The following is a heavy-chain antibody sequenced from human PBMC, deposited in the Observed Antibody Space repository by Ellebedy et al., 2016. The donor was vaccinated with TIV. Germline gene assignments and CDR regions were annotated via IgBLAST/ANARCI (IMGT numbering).Heavy chain of an antibody. CDR3: ARSIVSYSSSWYVHRPYYYYYYGMDV. J-gene: IGHJ6*02. CDR2: IDWDDDK. V-gene: IGHV2-70*01. Sequence: SGPTLVXPTQTLTLTCTFSGFSLSTSGMRVSWIRQPPGKALEWLALIDWDDDKYYSTSLKTRLTISKDTSKNQVVLTMTNMDPVDTATYYCARSIVSYSSSWYVHRPYYYYYYGMDVWGQGTTVTVSS. CDR1: GFSLSTSGMR. D-gene: IGHD6-13*01.